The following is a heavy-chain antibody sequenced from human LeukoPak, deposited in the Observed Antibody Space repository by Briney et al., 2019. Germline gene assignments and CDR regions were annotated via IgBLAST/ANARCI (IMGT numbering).Heavy chain of an antibody. CDR3: ARDPGTVTTALYYYFYMDV. CDR1: GYSFSSGYY. V-gene: IGHV4-38-2*02. D-gene: IGHD4-11*01. J-gene: IGHJ6*03. Sequence: SETLSLTCAVSGYSFSSGYYGGWIRQPPGKGLEWIGSIYHSGITYYNQSLKSRFTISVDTSKNPLSLKLTSLTAADTAVYYFARDPGTVTTALYYYFYMDVWGKGNTVTVSS. CDR2: IYHSGIT.